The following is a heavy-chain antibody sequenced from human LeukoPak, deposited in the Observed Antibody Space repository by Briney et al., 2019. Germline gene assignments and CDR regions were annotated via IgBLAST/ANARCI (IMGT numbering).Heavy chain of an antibody. CDR1: GYTFTCYY. Sequence: GASVKVSCKASGYTFTCYYMHWVRQAPGQGLEWMGWINPNSGGTNYAQKFQGRVTMTRDTSISTAYMELSRLRSDDTAVYYCARGSLIAVAANWFDPWGQGTLVTVSS. CDR3: ARGSLIAVAANWFDP. J-gene: IGHJ5*02. CDR2: INPNSGGT. V-gene: IGHV1-2*02. D-gene: IGHD6-19*01.